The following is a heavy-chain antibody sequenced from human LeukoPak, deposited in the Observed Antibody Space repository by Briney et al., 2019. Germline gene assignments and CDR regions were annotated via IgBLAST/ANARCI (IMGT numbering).Heavy chain of an antibody. D-gene: IGHD4-17*01. Sequence: LAGGSLRLSCAASGFTFSSYAMNWVRQAPGKGLEWVSAISGSGDTTYYADATKGRFTISRDNSKNTLYLQMNSLRAEDTAVYYCAKDRSPTAWGQGTLVTVSS. CDR2: ISGSGDTT. V-gene: IGHV3-23*01. CDR1: GFTFSSYA. J-gene: IGHJ5*02. CDR3: AKDRSPTA.